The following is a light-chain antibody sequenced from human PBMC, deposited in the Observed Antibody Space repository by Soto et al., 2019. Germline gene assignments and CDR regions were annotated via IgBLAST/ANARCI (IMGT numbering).Light chain of an antibody. J-gene: IGLJ2*01. V-gene: IGLV2-8*01. CDR1: SSDVGGYNY. CDR3: SSYGGYNKVI. CDR2: EVS. Sequence: QSALTQPPSASGSPGQSVTISCTGTSSDVGGYNYVSWYQQHPDKAPKLIIYEVSKRPSGVPDRFSGSKSGNTASLTVSGLQAEDEADYYCSSYGGYNKVIFGGATKLTVL.